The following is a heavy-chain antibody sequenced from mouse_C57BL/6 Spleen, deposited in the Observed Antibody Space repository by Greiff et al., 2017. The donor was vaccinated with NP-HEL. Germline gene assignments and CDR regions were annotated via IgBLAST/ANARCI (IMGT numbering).Heavy chain of an antibody. CDR1: GYTFTSYW. J-gene: IGHJ4*01. V-gene: IGHV1-50*01. CDR3: ARWRGRGYYAMDY. Sequence: QVQLQQPGAELVKPGASVKLSCKASGYTFTSYWMQWVKQRPGQGLEWIGEIDPSDSYTNYNQKFKGKATLTVDTSSSTAYMQLSSLTSEDSAVYYCARWRGRGYYAMDYWGQGTSVTVSS. CDR2: IDPSDSYT.